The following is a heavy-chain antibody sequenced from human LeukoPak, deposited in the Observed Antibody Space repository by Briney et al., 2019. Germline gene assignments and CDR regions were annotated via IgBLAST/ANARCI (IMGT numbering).Heavy chain of an antibody. J-gene: IGHJ4*02. CDR2: IWYDGSEK. Sequence: PGGSLRLSCAASGFTFSNYAIHWVRQAPGKGLEWVALIWYDGSEKFYADSVKGRFTISRDNSKNTLYLQMNGLRAAGTAVYYCARGRSSGWPYYFDYWGQGTLVTVSS. V-gene: IGHV3-33*01. CDR3: ARGRSSGWPYYFDY. D-gene: IGHD6-19*01. CDR1: GFTFSNYA.